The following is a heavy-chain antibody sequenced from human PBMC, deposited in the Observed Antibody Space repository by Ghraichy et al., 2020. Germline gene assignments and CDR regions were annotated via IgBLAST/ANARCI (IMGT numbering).Heavy chain of an antibody. V-gene: IGHV3-74*01. J-gene: IGHJ6*02. CDR1: GFTFSSYW. CDR3: ATLQGGFRMGNYYYGMDV. D-gene: IGHD1-26*01. Sequence: GGSLRLSCAASGFTFSSYWMHWVRQAPGKGLVWVSRINSDGSSTSYADSVKGRFTISRDNAKNTLYLQMNSLRAEDTAVYYCATLQGGFRMGNYYYGMDVWGQGTTVTVSS. CDR2: INSDGSST.